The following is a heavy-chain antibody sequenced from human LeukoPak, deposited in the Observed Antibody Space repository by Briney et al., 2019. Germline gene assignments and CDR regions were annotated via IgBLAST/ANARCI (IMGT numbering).Heavy chain of an antibody. J-gene: IGHJ4*02. D-gene: IGHD2/OR15-2a*01. CDR2: IRFDGTTK. V-gene: IGHV3-30*02. CDR3: AKEIEDQYCNGTQNCLFDF. CDR1: GFTFNSFG. Sequence: PGGSLRLSCAASGFTFNSFGMHWVRQAPGKGLEWLAFIRFDGTTKYYIDSVKGRFTISRDNSKNTLSLQMNSLRAEDTAVYYCAKEIEDQYCNGTQNCLFDFWGQGTLVTVSS.